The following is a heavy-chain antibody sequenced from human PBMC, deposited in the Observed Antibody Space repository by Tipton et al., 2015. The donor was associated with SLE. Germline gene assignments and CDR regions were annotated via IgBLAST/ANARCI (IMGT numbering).Heavy chain of an antibody. V-gene: IGHV4-59*12. D-gene: IGHD3-10*01. Sequence: TLSLTCTVSGGSISNYFWTWIRQPPGKGLAFIGNIFYGGGTTYSPSLKSRLTISVDTSKNQLSLRLTSVTAADTAVYYCARAIGANYFNLWGQGILVTVSS. CDR2: IFYGGGT. CDR1: GGSISNYF. CDR3: ARAIGANYFNL. J-gene: IGHJ4*02.